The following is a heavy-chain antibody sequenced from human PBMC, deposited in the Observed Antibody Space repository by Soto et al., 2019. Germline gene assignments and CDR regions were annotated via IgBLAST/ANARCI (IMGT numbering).Heavy chain of an antibody. CDR2: INPNSGGT. CDR3: ARVGYDSSGYYFGVVYYGMDV. D-gene: IGHD3-22*01. V-gene: IGHV1-2*02. CDR1: GYTFTGYY. Sequence: ASVKVSCKASGYTFTGYYMHWVRQAPGQGLEWMGWINPNSGGTNYAQKFQGRVTMTRDTSISTAYMELSRLRSDDTAVYYCARVGYDSSGYYFGVVYYGMDVWGQGTTVIVSS. J-gene: IGHJ6*02.